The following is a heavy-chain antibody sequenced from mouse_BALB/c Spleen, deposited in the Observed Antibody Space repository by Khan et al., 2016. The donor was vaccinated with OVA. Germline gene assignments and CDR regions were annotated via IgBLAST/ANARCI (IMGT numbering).Heavy chain of an antibody. CDR1: GYTFTSYT. CDR3: VRDGAYHRNDGWFAY. V-gene: IGHV1-4*01. Sequence: QMQLEESGAELARPGASVKMSCKASGYTFTSYTIHWIKKRPGQGLEWIGYINPSNDYTNYNQKFKDNATLTTDKSSTTAYLRLSSLTSDDSAVYNCVRDGAYHRNDGWFAYWGQGTLVTVSA. J-gene: IGHJ3*01. CDR2: INPSNDYT. D-gene: IGHD2-14*01.